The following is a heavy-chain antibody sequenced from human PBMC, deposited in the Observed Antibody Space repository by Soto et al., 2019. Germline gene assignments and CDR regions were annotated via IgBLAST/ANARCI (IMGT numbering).Heavy chain of an antibody. V-gene: IGHV3-48*01. D-gene: IGHD4-17*01. CDR1: GFTFRNYG. CDR3: AHYADYNGNGGY. Sequence: GGSLRLSCAASGFTFRNYGMNWVRQAPGKGLEWIAYISGTSSLIYYADSVQGRFTISRDNAQNSLFLQMNSLRAEDTAVYYCAHYADYNGNGGYWGQGTLVTVSS. CDR2: ISGTSSLI. J-gene: IGHJ4*02.